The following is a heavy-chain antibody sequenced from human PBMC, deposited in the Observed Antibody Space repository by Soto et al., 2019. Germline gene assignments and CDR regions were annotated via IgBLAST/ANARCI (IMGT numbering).Heavy chain of an antibody. Sequence: EVQLVESGGGLVKPGGSLRLSCAASGFTFSSYSMNWVRQAPGKGLEWVGRIKSKTDGGTTDYAAPVKGRFTISRDDSKNTLYLQMNSLKTEDTAVYYCTTDLGGANSFDYWGQGTLVTVSS. V-gene: IGHV3-15*01. CDR3: TTDLGGANSFDY. CDR2: IKSKTDGGTT. J-gene: IGHJ4*02. D-gene: IGHD1-26*01. CDR1: GFTFSSYS.